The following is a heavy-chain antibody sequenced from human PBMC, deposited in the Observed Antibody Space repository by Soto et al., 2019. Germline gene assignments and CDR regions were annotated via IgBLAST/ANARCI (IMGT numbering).Heavy chain of an antibody. Sequence: ASVNVSCKASGYTFTGYYVNWVRQAPGQGLEWMGIINPSGGSTSFALKFQGRVTMTRDTSTSTVYMELSSLRSEDTAMYYCAREDSTRNSRARFDPWAQRTLVTVT. CDR3: AREDSTRNSRARFDP. J-gene: IGHJ5*02. V-gene: IGHV1-46*01. CDR1: GYTFTGYY. CDR2: INPSGGST.